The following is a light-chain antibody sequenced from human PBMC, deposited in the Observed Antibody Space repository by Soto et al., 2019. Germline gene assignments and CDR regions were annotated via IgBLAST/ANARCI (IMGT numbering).Light chain of an antibody. V-gene: IGKV3-15*01. CDR1: QNIYSN. CDR2: RAS. J-gene: IGKJ4*02. CDR3: LQYHNLWA. Sequence: IVMTQSPATLSVSPGERATLSCRASQNIYSNIAWYQQRPGQAPRLLIYRASTRAPGVPARFSGSGSGTEFPLTSSSLQSEDFAVYSCLQYHNLWAFGRGTQVEIK.